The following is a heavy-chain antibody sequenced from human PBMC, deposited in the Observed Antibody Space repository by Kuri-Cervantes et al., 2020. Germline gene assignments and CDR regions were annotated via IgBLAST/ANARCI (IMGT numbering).Heavy chain of an antibody. D-gene: IGHD1-26*01. CDR2: VSGSGDST. J-gene: IGHJ4*02. V-gene: IGHV3-23*01. Sequence: GGSLRLSCAASGFTFSSTHGMSWVRQAPGKGLEWVSSVSGSGDSTFYADSVKGRFTISRDNSKNTLYLQMNTLRAEDRAVYYCAKEARCGRKEGNSGSFCEYFDYWGQGTLVTVSS. CDR3: AKEARCGRKEGNSGSFCEYFDY. CDR1: GFTFSSTHG.